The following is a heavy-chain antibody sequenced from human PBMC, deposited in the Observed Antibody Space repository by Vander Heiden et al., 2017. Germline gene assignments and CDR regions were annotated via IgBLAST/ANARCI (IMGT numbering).Heavy chain of an antibody. D-gene: IGHD1-26*01. V-gene: IGHV3-7*01. J-gene: IGHJ3*01. CDR2: IKQDGSER. CDR3: ARDPYSTSGDNFDV. Sequence: EVQLVESGGGLVQSGGPLRLPWSAFGFTFSKHWMAWVRQAPGEGLEWVANIKQDGSERYYVDSVKGRFTISRDNAKNFLSLQMNSLRAEDTAVYYCARDPYSTSGDNFDVWGHGTMVTLS. CDR1: GFTFSKHW.